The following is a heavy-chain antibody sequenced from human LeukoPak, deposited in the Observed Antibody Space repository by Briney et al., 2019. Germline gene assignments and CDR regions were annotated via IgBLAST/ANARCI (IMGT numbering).Heavy chain of an antibody. D-gene: IGHD2-2*01. J-gene: IGHJ6*02. CDR1: GGSISSSSYY. CDR3: VKYCSSTSCYGGYGMDV. Sequence: SETLSLTCTVSGGSISSSSYYWAWIRQPPGKGLEWIGYIYYSGSTYYNPSLKSRVTISVDTSKNQFSLKLSSVTAADTAVYYCVKYCSSTSCYGGYGMDVWGQGTTVTVSS. CDR2: IYYSGST. V-gene: IGHV4-30-4*08.